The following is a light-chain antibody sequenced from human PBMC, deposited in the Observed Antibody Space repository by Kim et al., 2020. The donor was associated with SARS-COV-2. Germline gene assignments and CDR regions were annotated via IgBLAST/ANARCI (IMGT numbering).Light chain of an antibody. V-gene: IGKV1-27*01. CDR3: QKYNGAPWT. CDR2: AAS. Sequence: SASVGDRVTLTCRASQGISHDLAWYQQKPGKVPKLLIFAASALHSGVPSRFSGSGSGTDFTLTISSLQPEDVATYYCQKYNGAPWTFGQGTKLEI. J-gene: IGKJ1*01. CDR1: QGISHD.